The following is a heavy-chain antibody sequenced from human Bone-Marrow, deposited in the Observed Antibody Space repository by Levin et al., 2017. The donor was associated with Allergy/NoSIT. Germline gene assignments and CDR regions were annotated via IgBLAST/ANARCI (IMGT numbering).Heavy chain of an antibody. CDR1: GGSVSSGDYY. CDR2: IYYSGST. J-gene: IGHJ6*02. CDR3: ARVGLCSGGGCYPTFHYYGMDV. D-gene: IGHD2-15*01. V-gene: IGHV4-61*08. Sequence: SETLSLTCTVSGGSVSSGDYYWSWIRLAPGKGLEWIGHIYYSGSTYYHPSLRGRLTISVDTSKNQFSLKLRSVTAADKAVYYCARVGLCSGGGCYPTFHYYGMDVWSQGSTVTVSS.